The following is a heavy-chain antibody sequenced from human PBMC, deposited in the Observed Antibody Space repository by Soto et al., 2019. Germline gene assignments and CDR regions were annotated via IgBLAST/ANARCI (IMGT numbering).Heavy chain of an antibody. J-gene: IGHJ5*02. Sequence: GGSLRLSCAASGFTFSSYAMSWVRQAPGKGLEWVSAISGSGGSTYYANSVKGRFTISRDNSKNTLYMQMNSLRAEDTAVYYCAKDRRVGVDWFDPWGQGTLVTVSS. D-gene: IGHD3-10*01. CDR3: AKDRRVGVDWFDP. V-gene: IGHV3-23*01. CDR2: ISGSGGST. CDR1: GFTFSSYA.